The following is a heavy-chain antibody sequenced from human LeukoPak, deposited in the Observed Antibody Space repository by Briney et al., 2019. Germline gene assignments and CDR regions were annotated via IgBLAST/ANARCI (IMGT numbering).Heavy chain of an antibody. D-gene: IGHD1-1*01. J-gene: IGHJ3*02. Sequence: SETPSLTCSVSDDSTKSHHWSWIRHPAGQGLKYIGRIYTSRSTDYNPSLMSRVTMSVDTSKNQFSLKLKTRTPADTAVYYCAGAERTVNVFDIWGQGTIVTVSS. V-gene: IGHV4-4*07. CDR3: AGAERTVNVFDI. CDR1: DDSTKSHH. CDR2: IYTSRST.